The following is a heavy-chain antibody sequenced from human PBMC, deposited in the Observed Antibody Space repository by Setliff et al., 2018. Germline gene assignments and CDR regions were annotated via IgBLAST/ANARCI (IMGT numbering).Heavy chain of an antibody. CDR1: SGSMRNYY. CDR3: ARDRTAYTYGLDV. J-gene: IGHJ6*02. Sequence: SETLSLTCSVSSGSMRNYYWIWIRQPAGEGLEWIGRIYTSGSTNYNPSLKRRVNMPVDTSNNQFVLNLKAVTAADTAVYYCARDRTAYTYGLDVWGQGTTVTVSS. CDR2: IYTSGST. V-gene: IGHV4-4*07. D-gene: IGHD3-16*01.